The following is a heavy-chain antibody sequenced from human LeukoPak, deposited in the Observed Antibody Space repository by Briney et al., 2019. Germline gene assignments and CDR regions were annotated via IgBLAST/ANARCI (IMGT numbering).Heavy chain of an antibody. CDR2: IKQDESEK. V-gene: IGHV3-7*01. CDR3: ARDQGNGWFDP. CDR1: GFTFNNYW. Sequence: GGSLRLSCAASGFTFNNYWMNWVRQAPGKGLEWVASIKQDESEKYYVDSVRGRFTISRDNAKKLLYLQMNGLRAEDTAVYYCARDQGNGWFDPWGQGTLVTVSS. D-gene: IGHD2-8*01. J-gene: IGHJ5*02.